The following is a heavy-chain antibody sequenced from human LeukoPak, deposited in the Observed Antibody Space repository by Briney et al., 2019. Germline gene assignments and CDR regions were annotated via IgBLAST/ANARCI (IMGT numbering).Heavy chain of an antibody. CDR1: GGSISSYY. CDR2: IYSSGIT. D-gene: IGHD4-17*01. CDR3: ARENDDYAWFDP. J-gene: IGHJ5*02. Sequence: SETLSLTCTVSGGSISSYYWSWVRQPAGKGLEWIGRIYSSGITNYNPSLKSRVTMSVDTSKKQFSLKLSSVTAADTAVYYCARENDDYAWFDPWGQGTLVTVSS. V-gene: IGHV4-4*07.